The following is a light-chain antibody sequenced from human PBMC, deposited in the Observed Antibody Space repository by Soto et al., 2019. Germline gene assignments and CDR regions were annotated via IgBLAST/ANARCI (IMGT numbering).Light chain of an antibody. CDR1: SSDVDAYNF. V-gene: IGLV2-14*03. Sequence: QSVLTQPASVSGSPGQSIAISCTGTSSDVDAYNFVSWYQHHPGKAPKLMIFDVSNRPSGVSNRFSGSKSGNTASLTISGLQAEDEADYYCTSSTTSSTYVFGTGTKVTVL. J-gene: IGLJ1*01. CDR2: DVS. CDR3: TSSTTSSTYV.